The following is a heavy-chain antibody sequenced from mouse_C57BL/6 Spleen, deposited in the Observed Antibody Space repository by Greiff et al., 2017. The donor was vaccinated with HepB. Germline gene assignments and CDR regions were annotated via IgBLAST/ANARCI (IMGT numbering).Heavy chain of an antibody. D-gene: IGHD1-1*01. V-gene: IGHV7-1*01. CDR2: SRNKANDYTT. J-gene: IGHJ3*01. CDR1: GFTFSDFY. CDR3: ARDGGYYGSSPWFAY. Sequence: DVMLVESGGGLVQSGRSLRLSCATSGFTFSDFYMEWVRQAPGKGLEWIAASRNKANDYTTEYSASVKGRFIVSRDTSQSILYLQMNALRAEDTAIYYCARDGGYYGSSPWFAYWGQGTLVTVSA.